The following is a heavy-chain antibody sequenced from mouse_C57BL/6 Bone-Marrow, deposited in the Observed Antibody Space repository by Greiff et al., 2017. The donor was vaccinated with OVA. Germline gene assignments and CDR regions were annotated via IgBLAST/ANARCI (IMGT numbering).Heavy chain of an antibody. D-gene: IGHD1-1*01. CDR3: ARDGGMARITTVLSTGYFDV. J-gene: IGHJ1*03. Sequence: EVKLVESGGGLVKPGGSLKLSCAASGFTFSSYAMSWVRQTPEKRLEWVATISDGGSYPYYPENVKGRFPISIDNAKNNLYLHMSHLKSEDTALYYCARDGGMARITTVLSTGYFDVWGTGTTVTVSS. V-gene: IGHV5-4*01. CDR2: ISDGGSYP. CDR1: GFTFSSYA.